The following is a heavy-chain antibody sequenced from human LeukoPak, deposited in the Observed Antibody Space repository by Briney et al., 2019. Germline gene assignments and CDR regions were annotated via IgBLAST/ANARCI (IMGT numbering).Heavy chain of an antibody. J-gene: IGHJ6*03. CDR1: GYTFTSYY. D-gene: IGHD6-13*01. V-gene: IGHV1-2*02. Sequence: ASVKVSCKASGYTFTSYYMHWVRQAPGQGLEWMGWINPNSGGTNYQGRVTMTRDTSISTAYMELSRLRSDDTAVYYCARDKIAAAGLQADYYYFYYMDVWGKGTTVTVSS. CDR2: INPNSGGT. CDR3: ARDKIAAAGLQADYYYFYYMDV.